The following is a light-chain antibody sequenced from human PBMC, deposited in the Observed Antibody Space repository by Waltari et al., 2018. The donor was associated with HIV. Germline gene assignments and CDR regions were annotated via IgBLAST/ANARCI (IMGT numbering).Light chain of an antibody. Sequence: QSVLTQPPSASGAPGQRVTISCSGSSSNIGSNTVNWYQQLPGAAPKLLIYSNNQRPSRVPDRFSASKSGTSASLAISGLQSEDEADYYCATWDDSLNGRVFGGGTKLTVL. V-gene: IGLV1-44*01. CDR1: SSNIGSNT. CDR2: SNN. J-gene: IGLJ3*02. CDR3: ATWDDSLNGRV.